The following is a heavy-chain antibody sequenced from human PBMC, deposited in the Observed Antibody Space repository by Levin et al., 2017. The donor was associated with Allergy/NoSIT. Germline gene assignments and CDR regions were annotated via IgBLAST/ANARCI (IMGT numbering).Heavy chain of an antibody. Sequence: GGSLRLSCAASGFTFSDHYMDWVRQAPGKGLEWVGRIRNKANRYTTEYAASVKGRFSISREDPENSLYLQINSLRIEDTAVYYCTRRRHTHGIDYWGQGTLVTVSS. V-gene: IGHV3-72*01. J-gene: IGHJ4*02. CDR3: TRRRHTHGIDY. CDR2: IRNKANRYTT. D-gene: IGHD1-1*01. CDR1: GFTFSDHY.